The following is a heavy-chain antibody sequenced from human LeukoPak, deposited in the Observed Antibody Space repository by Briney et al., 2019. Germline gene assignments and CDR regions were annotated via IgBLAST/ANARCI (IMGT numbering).Heavy chain of an antibody. Sequence: GGSLRLSCAASGFTVSSNYMSWVRQAPGKGLEWVSVIYSGGSTYYADSVKGRFTISRDNSKNTLYLQMNSLRAEDTAVYYCARGSYYYYGMDVWGQGTTVTVSS. CDR1: GFTVSSNY. V-gene: IGHV3-53*01. CDR2: IYSGGST. CDR3: ARGSYYYYGMDV. J-gene: IGHJ6*02.